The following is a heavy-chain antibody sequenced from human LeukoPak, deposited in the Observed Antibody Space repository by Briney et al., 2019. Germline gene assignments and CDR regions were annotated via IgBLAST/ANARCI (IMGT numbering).Heavy chain of an antibody. V-gene: IGHV3-30*04. Sequence: GGSLRLSCAASGFTFSSYAMHWVRQAPGKGLEWVAVISYDGSNKYYADSVKGRFTISRDNSKNTLYLQMNSLRAEDTAVYYCARDWRDYYGMDVWGQGTLVTVSS. CDR2: ISYDGSNK. CDR1: GFTFSSYA. CDR3: ARDWRDYYGMDV. J-gene: IGHJ6*02.